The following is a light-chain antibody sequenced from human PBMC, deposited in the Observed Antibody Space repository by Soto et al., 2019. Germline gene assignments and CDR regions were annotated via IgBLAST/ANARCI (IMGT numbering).Light chain of an antibody. V-gene: IGLV2-8*01. CDR1: SSDVGGYNY. CDR3: TSYAGSNTPYV. Sequence: QSALTQPASVSGSPGQSITISCTGTSSDVGGYNYVSWYQQHPGKAPKLMIFEVTKRPSGVPDRFSGSKSGNTASLTVSGLQAEDEADYYCTSYAGSNTPYVFGTGTKVTVL. CDR2: EVT. J-gene: IGLJ1*01.